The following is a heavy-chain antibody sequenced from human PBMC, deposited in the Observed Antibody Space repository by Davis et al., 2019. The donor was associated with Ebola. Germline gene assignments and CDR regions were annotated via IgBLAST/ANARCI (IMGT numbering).Heavy chain of an antibody. CDR3: ARVDCSSTSCYYYFDY. J-gene: IGHJ4*02. CDR1: GYTFTGYY. Sequence: ASVKVSCKASGYTFTGYYMHWVRQAPGQRLEWMGWINAGNGNTKYSQKFQGRVTITRDKSTSTAYMELSSLRSEDTAVYYCARVDCSSTSCYYYFDYWGQGTLVTVSS. CDR2: INAGNGNT. D-gene: IGHD2-2*01. V-gene: IGHV1/OR15-3*02.